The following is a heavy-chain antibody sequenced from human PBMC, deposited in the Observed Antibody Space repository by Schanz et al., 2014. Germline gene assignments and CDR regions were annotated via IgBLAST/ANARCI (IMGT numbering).Heavy chain of an antibody. CDR2: IYHSGST. J-gene: IGHJ5*02. V-gene: IGHV4-34*01. Sequence: QVQLQQWGAGLLKASETLSLTCAVYGGSSSDCYWSWIRQPPGKGLEWIGNIYHSGSTYYNPSLKSRVTISVDRSKTHFSLKLSSVTAADTAVYYCARDSPEGNWFDPWGQGTLVTVSS. CDR3: ARDSPEGNWFDP. CDR1: GGSSSDCY.